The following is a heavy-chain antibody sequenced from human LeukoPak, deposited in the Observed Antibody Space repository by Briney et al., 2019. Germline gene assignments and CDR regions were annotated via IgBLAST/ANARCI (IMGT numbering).Heavy chain of an antibody. D-gene: IGHD3-10*02. V-gene: IGHV3-7*01. CDR2: IKQDGSEK. Sequence: GGSLRLSCAASGFTFSSYWMSWVRRAPGKGLEWVANIKQDGSEKYHVDPVKGRFTISRDNAKNSLYLQMNSLRAEDTAVYYCAELGITMIGGVWGKGTTVTISS. CDR1: GFTFSSYW. CDR3: AELGITMIGGV. J-gene: IGHJ6*04.